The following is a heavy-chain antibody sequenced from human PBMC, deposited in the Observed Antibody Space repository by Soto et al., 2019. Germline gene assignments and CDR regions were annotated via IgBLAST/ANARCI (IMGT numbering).Heavy chain of an antibody. Sequence: QVQLVESGGGWVQPGRSLRLSCEATGFSFTTYGMHWVRQAPGKGLVWVAVIGYDGNNKYYADSVEGRFTISRDNSKNTVYLQMKSLRGDDTAVYYCARGGVTGIVGIFGSPLDIWGQGTVVTVSS. V-gene: IGHV3-33*01. D-gene: IGHD1-1*01. CDR1: GFSFTTYG. CDR3: ARGGVTGIVGIFGSPLDI. J-gene: IGHJ3*02. CDR2: IGYDGNNK.